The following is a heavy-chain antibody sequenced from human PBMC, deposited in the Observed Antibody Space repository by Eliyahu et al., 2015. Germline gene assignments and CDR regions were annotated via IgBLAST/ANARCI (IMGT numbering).Heavy chain of an antibody. D-gene: IGHD6-19*01. V-gene: IGHV3-23*01. J-gene: IGHJ4*02. Sequence: VSTISSNTIGTYYADSVKGRFTISRDNSKNTLYLQMSNLRAEDTAVYYCARQIRGGWYFFDYWGQGTLVTGSS. CDR2: ISSNTIGT. CDR3: ARQIRGGWYFFDY.